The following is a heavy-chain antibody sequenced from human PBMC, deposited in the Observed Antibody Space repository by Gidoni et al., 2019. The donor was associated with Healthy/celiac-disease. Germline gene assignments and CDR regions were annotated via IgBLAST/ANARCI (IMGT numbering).Heavy chain of an antibody. CDR3: AKDSIMGHYYDSSGPFDP. Sequence: EVQLLESGGGLVQPGGSLRPSCAASAFTFRSYAMSWVRQAPGQGLEWVSAISGSGGSTYYADSVKGRCTISRDNSKNTLYLQMNSLRAEDTAVYYCAKDSIMGHYYDSSGPFDPWGQGTLVTVSS. D-gene: IGHD3-22*01. V-gene: IGHV3-23*01. CDR2: ISGSGGST. J-gene: IGHJ5*02. CDR1: AFTFRSYA.